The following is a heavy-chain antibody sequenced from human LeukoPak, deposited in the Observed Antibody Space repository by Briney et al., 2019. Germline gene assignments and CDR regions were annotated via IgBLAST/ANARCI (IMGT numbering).Heavy chain of an antibody. J-gene: IGHJ4*02. D-gene: IGHD3-10*01. CDR3: AKDIGSYYDY. CDR1: GFTFDDYA. V-gene: IGHV3-20*04. Sequence: GALRLSCAASGFTFDDYAMNWVRQAPGKGLEWVSGINWNGGNTAYADSVKGRFTISRDNAKNSLYLQMNSLRAEDTAVYYCAKDIGSYYDYWGQGILVTVSS. CDR2: INWNGGNT.